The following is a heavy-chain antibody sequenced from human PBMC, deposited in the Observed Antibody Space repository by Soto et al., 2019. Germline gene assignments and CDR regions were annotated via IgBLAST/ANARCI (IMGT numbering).Heavy chain of an antibody. CDR3: AGSIVVVTALDY. D-gene: IGHD2-21*02. CDR2: INAGNGNT. CDR1: GYTFTSYA. J-gene: IGHJ4*02. Sequence: QVQLVQSGAEVKKPGASVKVSCKASGYTFTSYAMHWVRQAPGQRLEWMGWINAGNGNTKSSQKFQGRVNITRDTSASTAYMELTSLRSEDTAVYYCAGSIVVVTALDYWGQGTLVTVSS. V-gene: IGHV1-3*01.